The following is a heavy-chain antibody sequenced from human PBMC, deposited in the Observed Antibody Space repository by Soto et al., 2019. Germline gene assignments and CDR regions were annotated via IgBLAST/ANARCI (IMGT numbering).Heavy chain of an antibody. CDR1: GFTFDDYA. CDR3: AKDIGGVSSLVDY. CDR2: ISWNSGSI. J-gene: IGHJ4*02. Sequence: EVQLVESGGGLVQPGRSLRLSCAASGFTFDDYAMHWVRQAPGKGLEWVSGISWNSGSIGYADSVKGRFTISRDNAKNTLYLQMKSLRDEGKDVYYCAKDIGGVSSLVDYWGQGTMETVSS. D-gene: IGHD6-13*01. V-gene: IGHV3-9*01.